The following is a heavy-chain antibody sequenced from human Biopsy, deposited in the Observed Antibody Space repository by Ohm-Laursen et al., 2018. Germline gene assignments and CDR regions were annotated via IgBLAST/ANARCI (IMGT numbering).Heavy chain of an antibody. Sequence: QTLSLTCAVYGESFNGYYWSWIRQTPGKGLEWIGEINYSGRTNYNPSLKSRVTISVDTSKNQFSLKVRSVTAADTAVYYCVRGVDYYDPYHYYALDVWGQGTTVTVSS. CDR2: INYSGRT. V-gene: IGHV4-34*01. J-gene: IGHJ6*02. CDR3: VRGVDYYDPYHYYALDV. D-gene: IGHD3-22*01. CDR1: GESFNGYY.